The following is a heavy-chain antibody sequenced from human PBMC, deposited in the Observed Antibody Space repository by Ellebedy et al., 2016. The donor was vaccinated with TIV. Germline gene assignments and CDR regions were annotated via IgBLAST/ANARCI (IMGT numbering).Heavy chain of an antibody. V-gene: IGHV3-48*02. J-gene: IGHJ4*02. Sequence: GESLKISCAVSGFTFSSYSMNWVRQAPGKGLEWVSYIRRSGSHIHYADSVKGRFTISRDNVKNSLYLQMNSLRDKDTAVYYCARDENDGAAVIDDWGQGTLVTVSS. CDR1: GFTFSSYS. CDR3: ARDENDGAAVIDD. D-gene: IGHD1-1*01. CDR2: IRRSGSHI.